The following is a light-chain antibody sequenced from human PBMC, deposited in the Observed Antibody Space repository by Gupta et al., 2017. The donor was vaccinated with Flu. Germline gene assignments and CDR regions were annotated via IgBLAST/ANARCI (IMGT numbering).Light chain of an antibody. Sequence: QSVLTHPPSVSAAPGQRVTLSCSGSQSNIGNNFVSWYQQFPGTAPRLLIYKNNKRPSGIPERFSGSKSGKTATLDITGAQSGDEADYYCKAWSSTRVSARLFGGGTKLTVL. CDR2: KNN. V-gene: IGLV1-51*02. J-gene: IGLJ3*02. CDR3: KAWSSTRVSARL. CDR1: QSNIGNNF.